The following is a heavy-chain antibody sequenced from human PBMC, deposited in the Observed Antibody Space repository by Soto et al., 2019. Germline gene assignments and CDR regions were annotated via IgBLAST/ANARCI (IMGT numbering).Heavy chain of an antibody. CDR3: ASDLKIKAWLDP. CDR2: ISSSSSYR. Sequence: GFLRLSCAASGFTFSSYSMNWVRQAPGKGLEWVSSISSSSSYRYYADSVKGRFTISRDNAKNSLYLQMNSLRAEDTAVYYCASDLKIKAWLDPCCQRTLIAVSS. CDR1: GFTFSSYS. V-gene: IGHV3-21*01. J-gene: IGHJ5*02.